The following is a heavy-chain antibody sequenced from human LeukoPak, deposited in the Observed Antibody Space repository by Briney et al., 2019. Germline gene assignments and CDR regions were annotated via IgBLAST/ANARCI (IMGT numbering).Heavy chain of an antibody. CDR1: GFTFSSYA. D-gene: IGHD3-3*01. CDR3: ARVSVWSGYYSGMDV. Sequence: GGSLRLSCAASGFTFSSYAMSWVRQAPGKGLEWVSAISGSGGSTYYADSVKGRFTISRDNSKNTLFLQMNSLRAEDTAVFYCARVSVWSGYYSGMDVWGQGTTVTVSS. V-gene: IGHV3-23*01. CDR2: ISGSGGST. J-gene: IGHJ6*02.